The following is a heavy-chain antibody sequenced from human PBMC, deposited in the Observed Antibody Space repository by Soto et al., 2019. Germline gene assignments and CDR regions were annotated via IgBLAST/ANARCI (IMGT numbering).Heavy chain of an antibody. Sequence: QITLKESGPTLVKPTQTLTLTCTFSGLSLSTSGEAVGWIRQPPGKALEWLALIYWDDDKRYNPTLKTRLTITRDPSENQVVLTLTSVDPVDTATCYCARYVSTSRAGGFDPWGQGMLVTVSS. J-gene: IGHJ5*02. CDR1: GLSLSTSGEA. V-gene: IGHV2-5*02. D-gene: IGHD3-10*01. CDR2: IYWDDDK. CDR3: ARYVSTSRAGGFDP.